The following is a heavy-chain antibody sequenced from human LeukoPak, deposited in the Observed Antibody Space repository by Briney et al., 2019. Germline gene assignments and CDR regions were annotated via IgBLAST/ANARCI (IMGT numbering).Heavy chain of an antibody. CDR2: INHSGST. CDR3: ARGRRGSRRGMDV. D-gene: IGHD3-10*01. CDR1: GGSFSGYY. J-gene: IGHJ6*02. Sequence: SETLSLTCAVYGGSFSGYYWSWIRQPPGKGLEWIGEINHSGSTNYNPSLKSRVTISVDTSKNQFSLKLSSATAADTAVYYCARGRRGSRRGMDVWGQGTTVTVSS. V-gene: IGHV4-34*01.